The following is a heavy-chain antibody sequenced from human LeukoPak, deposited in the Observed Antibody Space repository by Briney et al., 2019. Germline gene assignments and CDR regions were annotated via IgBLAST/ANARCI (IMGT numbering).Heavy chain of an antibody. D-gene: IGHD1-26*01. Sequence: GSVRVSCKASGYTFTSYYMHWVRQAPGQGLEWMGLINPTGGSTDYAQKFQGRITMTRDMSTSTDYMEMSSLRSEDTAIYYCARDNSLGDNAWWFDPWGQGTLVTVSS. V-gene: IGHV1-46*01. J-gene: IGHJ5*02. CDR2: INPTGGST. CDR1: GYTFTSYY. CDR3: ARDNSLGDNAWWFDP.